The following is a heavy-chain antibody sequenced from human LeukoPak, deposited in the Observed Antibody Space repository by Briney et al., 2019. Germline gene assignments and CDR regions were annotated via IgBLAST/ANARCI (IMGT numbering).Heavy chain of an antibody. Sequence: RGTLRLSCAASGFTFSSYWMTWVRQAPGKGLEWVANIKQDGSEKYYVDSVKGRFTISRDNAKNSLYLQMHSLRAKDTAVYYCARAMVWDHGDYWGQGTLVTVSS. CDR2: IKQDGSEK. J-gene: IGHJ4*02. CDR3: ARAMVWDHGDY. CDR1: GFTFSSYW. V-gene: IGHV3-7*01. D-gene: IGHD1-14*01.